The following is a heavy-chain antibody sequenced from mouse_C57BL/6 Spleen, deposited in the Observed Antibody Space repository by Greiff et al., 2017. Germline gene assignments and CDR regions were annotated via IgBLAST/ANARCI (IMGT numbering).Heavy chain of an antibody. J-gene: IGHJ1*03. D-gene: IGHD2-1*01. V-gene: IGHV7-1*01. CDR2: SRNKANDYTT. Sequence: EVMLVESGGGLVQSGRSLRLSCATSGFTFSDFYMAWVRQAPGKGLEWIAASRNKANDYTTEYSASVKGRFIVSRDTSQSILYLQMNALRAEDTAIYYCARVYGNWYFDVWGTGTTVTVSS. CDR3: ARVYGNWYFDV. CDR1: GFTFSDFY.